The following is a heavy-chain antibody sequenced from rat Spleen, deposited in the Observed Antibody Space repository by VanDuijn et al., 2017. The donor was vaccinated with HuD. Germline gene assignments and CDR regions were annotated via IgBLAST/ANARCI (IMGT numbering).Heavy chain of an antibody. V-gene: IGHV5-31*01. CDR2: ITSTGGST. CDR1: GFTFNNYW. CDR3: TTGDYGYTRLFAY. D-gene: IGHD1-9*01. J-gene: IGHJ3*01. Sequence: EVQLVESGGGLVQPGRSLKLSCVASGFTFNNYWMTWIRQAPGKGLEWVASITSTGGSTYYPDSVKGRFTISRDNAKSTLYLQMNSLRSEDTATYYCTTGDYGYTRLFAYWGQGTLVTVSS.